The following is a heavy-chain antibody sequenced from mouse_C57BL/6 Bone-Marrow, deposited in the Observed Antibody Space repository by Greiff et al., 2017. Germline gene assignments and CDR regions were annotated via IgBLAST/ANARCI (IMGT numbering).Heavy chain of an antibody. CDR1: GYAFTNYL. D-gene: IGHD2-14*01. J-gene: IGHJ3*01. Sequence: QVQLQQSGAELVRPGTSVTVSCKASGYAFTNYLIEWVKQRPGQGLEWIGVINPGSGGTNYNEKFKGKATLTADKSSSTAYMQLSSLTSEDSAVYFCAMYDCFAYWGQGTLVTVSA. CDR2: INPGSGGT. V-gene: IGHV1-54*01. CDR3: AMYDCFAY.